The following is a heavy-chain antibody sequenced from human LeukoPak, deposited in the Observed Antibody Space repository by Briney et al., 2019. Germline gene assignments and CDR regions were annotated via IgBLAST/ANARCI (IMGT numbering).Heavy chain of an antibody. Sequence: PGGSLRLSCAASGFTVSSNYMNWVRQAPGKGLEWFSSISSSSSYIYYADSVKGRFTISRDNAKNSLYLQMNSLRAEDTAVYYCATMNLGYCSGGSCYSYYFDYWGQGTLVTVSS. D-gene: IGHD2-15*01. J-gene: IGHJ4*02. CDR3: ATMNLGYCSGGSCYSYYFDY. CDR1: GFTVSSNY. V-gene: IGHV3-21*01. CDR2: ISSSSSYI.